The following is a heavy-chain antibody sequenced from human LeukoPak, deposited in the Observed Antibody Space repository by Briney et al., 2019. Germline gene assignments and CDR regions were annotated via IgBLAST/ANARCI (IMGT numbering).Heavy chain of an antibody. CDR1: GFTFSSYA. J-gene: IGHJ4*02. CDR2: ISGSGGST. CDR3: AKVPYGDQEYYFDY. D-gene: IGHD4-17*01. Sequence: GGSLRLSCAASGFTFSSYAMSWVRQAPGKGLEWVSAISGSGGSTYYADSVKGRFTISRDNSKNALYLQMNSLRAEDTAVYYCAKVPYGDQEYYFDYWGQGTLVTVSS. V-gene: IGHV3-23*01.